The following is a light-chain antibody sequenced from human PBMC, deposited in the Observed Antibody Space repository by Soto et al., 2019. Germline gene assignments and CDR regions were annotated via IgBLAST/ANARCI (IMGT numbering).Light chain of an antibody. CDR2: HAS. CDR1: QSVSSSY. CDR3: EQCGSSPWT. Sequence: EIVLTQSPGTLSLSPGERATLSCRASQSVSSSYLAWYQQKPGQAPRVLIYHASSRATGIPDRFSGSGSGTDFTIAISRLEPEDFAVYFCEQCGSSPWTFGQGTKVEIK. J-gene: IGKJ1*01. V-gene: IGKV3-20*01.